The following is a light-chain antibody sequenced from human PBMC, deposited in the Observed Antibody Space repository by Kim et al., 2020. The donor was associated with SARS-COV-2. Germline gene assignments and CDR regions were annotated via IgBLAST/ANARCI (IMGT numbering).Light chain of an antibody. V-gene: IGLV2-14*01. CDR1: SSDVGSYNY. CDR2: DVS. J-gene: IGLJ1*01. Sequence: QSALTQPASVSGSPGQSITISCIGTSSDVGSYNYVSWYQQHPGKAPKLMIYDVSDRPSGVSNRFFGSKFGNTASLTISGLQADDEADYYCSSYTSTSTLVFGSGTKVTVL. CDR3: SSYTSTSTLV.